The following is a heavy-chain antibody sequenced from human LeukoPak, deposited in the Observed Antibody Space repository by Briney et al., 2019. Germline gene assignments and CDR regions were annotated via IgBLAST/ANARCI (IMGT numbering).Heavy chain of an antibody. V-gene: IGHV4-38-2*02. CDR3: AREPYNSGWYAGYFQH. Sequence: PSETLSLTCAVSGYSISSGYYWGWIRQPPGKELEWIGEINHSGSTKYNPSLKSRVTISVDTSKNQLSLKLSSVTAADTAVYYCAREPYNSGWYAGYFQHWGQGTLVTVSS. CDR1: GYSISSGYY. D-gene: IGHD6-19*01. J-gene: IGHJ1*01. CDR2: INHSGST.